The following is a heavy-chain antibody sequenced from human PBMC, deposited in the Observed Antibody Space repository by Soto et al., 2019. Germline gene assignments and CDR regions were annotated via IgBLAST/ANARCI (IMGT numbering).Heavy chain of an antibody. V-gene: IGHV3-21*01. D-gene: IGHD2-2*02. CDR2: ISSSSSYI. J-gene: IGHJ6*02. CDR1: GFTFSSYS. Sequence: GGSLRLSCAASGFTFSSYSMNWVRQAPGKGLEWASSISSSSSYIYYADSVKGRFTISRDNAKNSLYLQMNSLRAEDTAVYYCASVDCSSTSCYTGNYYYYGMDVWGQGTTVTVSS. CDR3: ASVDCSSTSCYTGNYYYYGMDV.